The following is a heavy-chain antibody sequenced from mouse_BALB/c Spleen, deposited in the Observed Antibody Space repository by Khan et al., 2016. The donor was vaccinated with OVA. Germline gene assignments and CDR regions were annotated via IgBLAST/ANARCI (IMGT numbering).Heavy chain of an antibody. D-gene: IGHD2-1*01. J-gene: IGHJ2*01. CDR2: INTYNGES. V-gene: IGHV9-1*02. Sequence: QIQLVQSGPELKKPGETVRISCKASGYTFTDYGMNWVKQAPGKGLKWMGWINTYNGESTYADEFKGRFAFSLETSASTTHLQINNIKNEDMATYFCPISPGNFLLDLWCPGTTLTVSS. CDR3: PISPGNFLLDL. CDR1: GYTFTDYG.